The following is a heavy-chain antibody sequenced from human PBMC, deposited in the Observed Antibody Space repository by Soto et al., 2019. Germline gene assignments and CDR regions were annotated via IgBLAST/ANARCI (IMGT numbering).Heavy chain of an antibody. CDR3: ARGKGFGANYYYYRMGI. CDR1: GYTFSTYA. CDR2: INGGTGQT. J-gene: IGHJ6*01. Sequence: ASVKVSCKASGYTFSTYAVHWVRQAPGQSLERMGGINGGTGQTRYSQRVQDRVTSTRDTSATTNYVDLTSLRSEATPVYYCARGKGFGANYYYYRMGIWAQGSTVTASS. D-gene: IGHD3-10*01. V-gene: IGHV1-3*01.